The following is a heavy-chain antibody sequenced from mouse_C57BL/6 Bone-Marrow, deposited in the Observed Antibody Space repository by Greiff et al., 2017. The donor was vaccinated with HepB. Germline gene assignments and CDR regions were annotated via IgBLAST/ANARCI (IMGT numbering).Heavy chain of an antibody. CDR3: ARKRGTYYYGSWYFDV. CDR2: IYPGSGNT. J-gene: IGHJ1*03. V-gene: IGHV1-76*01. Sequence: VQLQQSGAELVRPGASVKLSCKASGYTFTDYYINWVKQRPGQGLEWIARIYPGSGNTYYNEKFKGKATLTAEKSSSTAYMQLSSLTSEDSAVYFCARKRGTYYYGSWYFDVWGTGTTVTVSS. CDR1: GYTFTDYY. D-gene: IGHD1-1*01.